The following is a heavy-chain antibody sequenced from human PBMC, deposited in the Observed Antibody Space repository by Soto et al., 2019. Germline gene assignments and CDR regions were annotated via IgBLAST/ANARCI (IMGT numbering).Heavy chain of an antibody. CDR1: GFTFRSYA. V-gene: IGHV3-23*01. CDR2: ISGSGDST. D-gene: IGHD3-16*02. CDR3: MSRNRYYKGPFGY. Sequence: PGGSLRLSCAASGFTFRSYAMSWVRQAPGKGLEWVSAISGSGDSTYYAEYVKGRFTISRDNSMNTLYLQMKSLRAEDTAVYYCMSRNRYYKGPFGYWGQGT. J-gene: IGHJ4*02.